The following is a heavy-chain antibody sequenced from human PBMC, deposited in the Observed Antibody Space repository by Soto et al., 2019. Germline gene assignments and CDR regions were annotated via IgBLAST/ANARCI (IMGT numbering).Heavy chain of an antibody. D-gene: IGHD1-26*01. CDR1: GFAFSSYW. CDR2: INGDGSRT. V-gene: IGHV3-74*01. J-gene: IGHJ5*02. Sequence: EVHLVESGEGLVQPGGSLRLSCAASGFAFSSYWMHWVRQAPGKGLVWVSRINGDGSRTSYADSVKGRFTISRDNAKNTLYLQMNSLRAEDTAVYYCAIVATGSYDWFDPWGQGILVTVSS. CDR3: AIVATGSYDWFDP.